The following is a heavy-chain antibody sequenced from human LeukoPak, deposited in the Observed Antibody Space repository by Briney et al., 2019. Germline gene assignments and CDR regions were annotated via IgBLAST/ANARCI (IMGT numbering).Heavy chain of an antibody. J-gene: IGHJ4*02. V-gene: IGHV1-18*01. D-gene: IGHD5-12*01. CDR3: ARLYRGYDRPGPFDY. CDR1: GYTFTSYG. CDR2: ISAYNGNT. Sequence: GASVKVSCKASGYTFTSYGISWVRQAPGQGLEWMGWISAYNGNTNYAQKLQGRVTMTTDTSTSTAYMELRSLRSDDTAVYYCARLYRGYDRPGPFDYWGQGTLVTVSS.